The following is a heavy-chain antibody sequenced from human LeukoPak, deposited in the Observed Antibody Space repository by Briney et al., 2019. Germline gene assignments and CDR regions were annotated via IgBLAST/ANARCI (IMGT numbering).Heavy chain of an antibody. Sequence: GGSLRLSCAASGFAFSTYAMHWVRQAPGKGLEWVTFISYDGRDKYYADSVKGRFTVSRDNSKNTLYLQMNSLRAEDTAMYYCARRYCSSTTCYFFDQWGRGTLVTVSS. CDR3: ARRYCSSTTCYFFDQ. D-gene: IGHD2-2*01. CDR1: GFAFSTYA. CDR2: ISYDGRDK. V-gene: IGHV3-30*04. J-gene: IGHJ4*01.